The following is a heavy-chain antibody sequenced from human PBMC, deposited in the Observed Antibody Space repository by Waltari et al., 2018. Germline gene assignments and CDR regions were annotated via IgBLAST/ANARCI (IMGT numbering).Heavy chain of an antibody. Sequence: EVQLMESGGDLVQPGGSLSLSCATSGFTFSTCWISWVRQAPGKGLEWVGSINPEGRDKYHGDSVRCRFTISRDNARNSLYLQMNSLRVDDTAVYYCATLRGSVTTFDNWGQGTLVTVSS. CDR3: ATLRGSVTTFDN. CDR1: GFTFSTCW. V-gene: IGHV3-7*01. CDR2: INPEGRDK. J-gene: IGHJ4*02. D-gene: IGHD3-10*01.